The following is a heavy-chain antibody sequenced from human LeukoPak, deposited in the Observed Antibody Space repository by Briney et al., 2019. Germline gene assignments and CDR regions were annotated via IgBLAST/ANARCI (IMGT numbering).Heavy chain of an antibody. CDR2: ITGSGGIT. D-gene: IGHD3-9*01. Sequence: GGSLRLSCAASGIIFDKCVMRWFRRAPGKGLEWVSAITGSGGITYYADSVKGRFTISRDNSKSTLYLQMNSLRAEDTAVYYCAKWGDYDVLTGYYDPDYWGQGTLVTVSS. V-gene: IGHV3-23*01. J-gene: IGHJ4*02. CDR1: GIIFDKCV. CDR3: AKWGDYDVLTGYYDPDY.